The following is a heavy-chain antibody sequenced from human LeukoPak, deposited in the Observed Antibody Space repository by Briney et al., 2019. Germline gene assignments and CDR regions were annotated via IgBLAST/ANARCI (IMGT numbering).Heavy chain of an antibody. D-gene: IGHD3-16*01. CDR1: GGSISSYY. Sequence: PSETLSLTCTVSGGSISSYYWSWIRQPAGKGLEWIGRIYTSGSTNYNPSLKSRVTMSVDTSKNQFSLKLSSVTAADTAVYYCARLGVSSTRVAFDIWGQGTMVTVSS. CDR3: ARLGVSSTRVAFDI. J-gene: IGHJ3*02. V-gene: IGHV4-4*07. CDR2: IYTSGST.